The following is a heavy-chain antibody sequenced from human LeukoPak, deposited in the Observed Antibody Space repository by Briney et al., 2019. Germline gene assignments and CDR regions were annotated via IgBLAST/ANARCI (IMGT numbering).Heavy chain of an antibody. CDR2: IYYSKNT. J-gene: IGHJ4*02. CDR1: GGSISSSSAY. Sequence: PSETLSLTCTVSGGSISSSSAYWGWIRQPPGKGLEWIGSIYYSKNTYYNPSLKSRLTISVDTSKNQFSLSLSSVTAADTAAYFCAREIARDGYRNFDYWGQGTLVTVSS. V-gene: IGHV4-39*07. CDR3: AREIARDGYRNFDY. D-gene: IGHD5-24*01.